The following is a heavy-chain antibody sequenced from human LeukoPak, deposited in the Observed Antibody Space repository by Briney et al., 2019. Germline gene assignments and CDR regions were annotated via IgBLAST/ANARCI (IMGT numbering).Heavy chain of an antibody. J-gene: IGHJ6*03. CDR1: GFTFSRYG. CDR2: ISYDGSNK. Sequence: AGGSLRLSCAASGFTFSRYGMHWVRQAPGKGLQWVAVISYDGSNKYYADSVKGRFTISRDNSKNTLYLQMNSLRAEDTAVYYCAKNPYSGSYYGYYYYYMDVWGKGTTVTISS. V-gene: IGHV3-30*18. CDR3: AKNPYSGSYYGYYYYYMDV. D-gene: IGHD1-26*01.